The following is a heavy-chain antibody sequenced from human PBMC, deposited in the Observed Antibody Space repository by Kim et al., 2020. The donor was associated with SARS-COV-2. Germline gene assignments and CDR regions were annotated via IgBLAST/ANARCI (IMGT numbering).Heavy chain of an antibody. CDR2: GSGGRT. Sequence: GSGGRTYYADSVKGRFTIARDNSKNTLYLQMNSLRAEDTAVYYCAKRLDYWGQGTLVTVSS. J-gene: IGHJ4*02. CDR3: AKRLDY. V-gene: IGHV3-23*01.